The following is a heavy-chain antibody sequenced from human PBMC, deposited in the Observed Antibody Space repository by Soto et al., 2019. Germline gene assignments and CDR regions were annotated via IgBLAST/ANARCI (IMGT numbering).Heavy chain of an antibody. D-gene: IGHD5-12*01. V-gene: IGHV3-48*03. Sequence: ESGGVLVQPGGSLRLSCTTSGFTFSDYEMNWVRQAPGRGLEWVSYISSGTIIYYADSVKGRFTISRDNAKNSLSLQMNSLRVEDTAIYYCARVAYGGYGADYWGQGTLVTVSS. CDR1: GFTFSDYE. CDR3: ARVAYGGYGADY. CDR2: ISSGTII. J-gene: IGHJ4*02.